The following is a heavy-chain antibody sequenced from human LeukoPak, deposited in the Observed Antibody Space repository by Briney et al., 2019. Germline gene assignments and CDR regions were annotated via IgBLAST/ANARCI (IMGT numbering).Heavy chain of an antibody. Sequence: GGSLRLSCAASRFTFSAFEMNWVRQAPGKGLELVSSFSGSGTSTYYADSVKGRFTISRDNSKNTLFLQMNSLRADDTAVYYCAKSGAGRYDYWGQGTLVTVSS. CDR1: RFTFSAFE. D-gene: IGHD5-12*01. V-gene: IGHV3-23*01. CDR2: FSGSGTST. J-gene: IGHJ4*02. CDR3: AKSGAGRYDY.